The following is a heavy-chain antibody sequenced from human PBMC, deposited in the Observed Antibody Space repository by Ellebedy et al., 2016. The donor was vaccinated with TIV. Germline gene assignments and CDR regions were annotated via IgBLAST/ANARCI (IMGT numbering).Heavy chain of an antibody. Sequence: SVKVSXXASGGTFSSYAISWVRQAPGQGLEWMGGIIPIFGTANYAQKFQGRVTITADESTSTAYMELSSLRSEDTAVYYCANTAMVGGFDYWGQGTLVTVSS. V-gene: IGHV1-69*13. CDR3: ANTAMVGGFDY. CDR2: IIPIFGTA. J-gene: IGHJ4*02. CDR1: GGTFSSYA. D-gene: IGHD5-18*01.